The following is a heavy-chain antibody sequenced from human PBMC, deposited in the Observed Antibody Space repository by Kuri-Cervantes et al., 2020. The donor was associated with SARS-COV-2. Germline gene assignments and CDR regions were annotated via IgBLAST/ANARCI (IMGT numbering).Heavy chain of an antibody. CDR3: AREAVAGSNWFDP. Sequence: SETLSLTCAVYGGSFSAYYWSWIRQPPGKGLEWIGEINHSGSTNYNPSLKSRVTISVDTSKHQLSLKLSSVTAADTAVYYCAREAVAGSNWFDPWGQGTLVTVSS. CDR1: GGSFSAYY. D-gene: IGHD6-19*01. J-gene: IGHJ5*02. V-gene: IGHV4-34*01. CDR2: INHSGST.